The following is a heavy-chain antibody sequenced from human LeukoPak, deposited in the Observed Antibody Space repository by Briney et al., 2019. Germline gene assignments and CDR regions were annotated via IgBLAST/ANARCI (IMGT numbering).Heavy chain of an antibody. CDR3: ARGGPPGYYYDYYMDV. V-gene: IGHV4-59*01. CDR2: IYYSGST. J-gene: IGHJ6*03. CDR1: GGSISSYY. Sequence: SETLSLTCTVSGGSISSYYWSWIRQPPGKGLEWIGYIYYSGSTNYNPSLKSRATISVDTSKNQFSLKMSSVTAADTAVYFCARGGPPGYYYDYYMDVWGKGTTVTISS.